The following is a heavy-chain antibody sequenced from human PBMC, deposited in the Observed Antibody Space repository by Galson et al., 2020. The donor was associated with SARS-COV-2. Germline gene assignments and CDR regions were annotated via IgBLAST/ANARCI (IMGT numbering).Heavy chain of an antibody. D-gene: IGHD3-10*01. CDR3: ARRLNTPMARGLLGAFDL. CDR2: INPSGGST. J-gene: IGHJ3*01. V-gene: IGHV1-46*01. CDR1: GYTFADYY. Sequence: ASVKVSCKASGYTFADYYLHWLRQAPGQGPEWMGIINPSGGSTTYAPKFRGRVTMTTDTSTTTVHMELSSLTYEDTAVYYCARRLNTPMARGLLGAFDLWGHGTMVTVSS.